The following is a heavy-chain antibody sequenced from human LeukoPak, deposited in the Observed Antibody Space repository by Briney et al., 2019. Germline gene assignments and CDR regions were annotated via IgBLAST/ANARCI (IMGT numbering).Heavy chain of an antibody. D-gene: IGHD3-3*01. CDR2: INGGKGDT. V-gene: IGHV1-3*03. Sequence: ASVKVSCKASGYTFTNYPMHWGREAPGQRREWRGWINGGKGDTKYSEEFQGRVTISRDTSARTAYMELSSLRSEDMAVYYCARGGVGNTFTWFATWGQGTLVTVSS. CDR1: GYTFTNYP. J-gene: IGHJ5*02. CDR3: ARGGVGNTFTWFAT.